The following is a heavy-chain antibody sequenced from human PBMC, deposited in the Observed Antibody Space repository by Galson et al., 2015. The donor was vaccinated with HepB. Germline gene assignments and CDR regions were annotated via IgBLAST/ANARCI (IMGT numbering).Heavy chain of an antibody. V-gene: IGHV4-31*03. CDR3: ARAPCSGGSCSSIADY. Sequence: TLSLTCTVSGGSISSGGNYWSWVRQYPGKGLEWIGYTHYSGTTYYNPSLKSRVTISADTSKDQFSLRLSSVTAADTAVYYCARAPCSGGSCSSIADYWGQGTLVTVSS. CDR1: GGSISSGGNY. D-gene: IGHD2-15*01. J-gene: IGHJ4*02. CDR2: THYSGTT.